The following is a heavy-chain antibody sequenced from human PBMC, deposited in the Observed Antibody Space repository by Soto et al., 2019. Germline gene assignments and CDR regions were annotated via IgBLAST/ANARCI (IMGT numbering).Heavy chain of an antibody. J-gene: IGHJ6*02. V-gene: IGHV1-18*01. CDR3: ARAGQAPYYCYGMDV. CDR1: GYTFTNYG. Sequence: QVQVVQSGDEVKKPGASVKVSCKASGYTFTNYGFSWVRQAPGQGLEWMGWISGYNGNTKYAEKLQGRVTMTTDTATSTAHVELRSLRSDDTAVYYCARAGQAPYYCYGMDVWGQGTAVTVSS. CDR2: ISGYNGNT.